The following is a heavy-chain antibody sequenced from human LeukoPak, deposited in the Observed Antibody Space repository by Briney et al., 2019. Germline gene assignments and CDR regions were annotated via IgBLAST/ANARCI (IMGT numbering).Heavy chain of an antibody. CDR3: ARERTGIAVAGHMDV. Sequence: PGGSLRLSCAASGFTFSSYAMSWVRQAPGKGLEWVSAISGSGGSTYYADSVKGRFTVSRDNSKNTLYLQMNSLRAEDTAVYYCARERTGIAVAGHMDVWGKGTTVTVSS. CDR2: ISGSGGST. V-gene: IGHV3-23*01. CDR1: GFTFSSYA. D-gene: IGHD6-19*01. J-gene: IGHJ6*03.